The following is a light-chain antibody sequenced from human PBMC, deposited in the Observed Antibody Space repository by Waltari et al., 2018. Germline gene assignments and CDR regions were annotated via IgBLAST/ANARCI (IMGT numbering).Light chain of an antibody. CDR3: SSYAGSNSFV. V-gene: IGLV2-8*01. Sequence: QSALTQPPSASGSPGQSVTISCTGTSSDVGGYNYVSWYQQHPGKAPKLMIYEVNKRPSGVPDRFSGSKSGNTASLNVSGLQAEDEADYYCSSYAGSNSFVFGTGTKVTVL. CDR2: EVN. J-gene: IGLJ1*01. CDR1: SSDVGGYNY.